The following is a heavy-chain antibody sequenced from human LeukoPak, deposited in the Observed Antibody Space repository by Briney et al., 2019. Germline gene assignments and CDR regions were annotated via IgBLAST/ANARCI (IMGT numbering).Heavy chain of an antibody. D-gene: IGHD5-12*01. CDR2: SSACNGNT. J-gene: IGHJ6*02. V-gene: IGHV1-18*01. CDR1: GYTFTSYG. CDR3: ARDAGGWLRLYYYGMDV. Sequence: ASVKVSCKASGYTFTSYGISWMRQPPGQGLERMGRSSACNGNTNYAQKLQGRVRMTTDTSTSTAYMALRSLRSDDTAVYYCARDAGGWLRLYYYGMDVWGQGTTVTVSS.